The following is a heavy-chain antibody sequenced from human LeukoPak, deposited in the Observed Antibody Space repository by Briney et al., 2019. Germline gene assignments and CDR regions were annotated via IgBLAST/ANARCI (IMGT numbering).Heavy chain of an antibody. CDR1: GFTFDDYA. V-gene: IGHV3-43*02. Sequence: GGSLRLSCAASGFTFDDYAMHWVRHDRGKSLEWVSLISGDGGSTNYADSVKGRFTISRDNSKNSLYLQMNSLTTEDAALYYCTRDPYCSSTSCYGWFDPWGQGTLVIVSS. J-gene: IGHJ5*02. CDR3: TRDPYCSSTSCYGWFDP. CDR2: ISGDGGST. D-gene: IGHD2-2*01.